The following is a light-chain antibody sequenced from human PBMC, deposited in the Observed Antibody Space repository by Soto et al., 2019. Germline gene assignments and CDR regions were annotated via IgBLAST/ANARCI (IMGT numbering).Light chain of an antibody. CDR1: QTISSW. CDR3: QQSDGWPPRIT. Sequence: DIQMTQSPSTLSGSVGDRVTITCRASQTISSWLAWYQQKPGKAPKLLIYKASTLKSGVPSRFSGSGSGTEFTLTISSLQPDDFATYYCQQSDGWPPRITFGGGTKVDLK. V-gene: IGKV1-5*03. CDR2: KAS. J-gene: IGKJ4*01.